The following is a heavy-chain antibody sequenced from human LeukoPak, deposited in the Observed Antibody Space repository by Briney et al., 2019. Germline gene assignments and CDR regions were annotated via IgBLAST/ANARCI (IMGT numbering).Heavy chain of an antibody. V-gene: IGHV3-13*01. CDR2: LGIAGDT. J-gene: IGHJ4*02. CDR1: GFTVSSYA. D-gene: IGHD5/OR15-5a*01. CDR3: ARSEVSTTLLDY. Sequence: PGGSLRLSCAASGFTVSSYAMHWVRQPIGKGLEWVSALGIAGDTFYPGSVKGRFTISRENAKNSLYLQMNSLRAEDTAMYYCARSEVSTTLLDYWGQGTLVTVSS.